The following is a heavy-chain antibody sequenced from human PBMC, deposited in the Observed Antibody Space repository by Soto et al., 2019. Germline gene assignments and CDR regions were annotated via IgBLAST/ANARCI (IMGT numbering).Heavy chain of an antibody. D-gene: IGHD3-16*02. V-gene: IGHV3-23*01. CDR2: VAAGGGHT. CDR3: ARRTSFLGDFDY. CDR1: GFSFDKYA. J-gene: IGHJ4*02. Sequence: GGSLRLSCVASGFSFDKYAMAWVRQAPGKGLEWVSHVAAGGGHTYYAESVKGRFTISRDNSKNTLFLQINTLRADDTAIYLWARRTSFLGDFDYWCQGVMVTVSS.